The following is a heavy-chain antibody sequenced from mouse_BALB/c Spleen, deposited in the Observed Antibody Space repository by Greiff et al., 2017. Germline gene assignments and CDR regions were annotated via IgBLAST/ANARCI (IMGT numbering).Heavy chain of an antibody. V-gene: IGHV1S81*02. CDR3: TRNYGSSYAMDY. CDR1: GYTFTSYY. J-gene: IGHJ4*01. D-gene: IGHD1-1*01. CDR2: INPSNGGT. Sequence: VQLQQSGAELVKPGASVKLSCKASGYTFTSYYMYWVKQRPGQGLEWIGEINPSNGGTNFNEKFKSKATLTVDKSSSTAYMQISSLTSEDSAVYYCTRNYGSSYAMDYWGQGTAVTVSS.